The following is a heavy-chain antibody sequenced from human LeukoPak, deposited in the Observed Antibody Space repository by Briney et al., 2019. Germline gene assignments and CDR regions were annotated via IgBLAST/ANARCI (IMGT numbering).Heavy chain of an antibody. CDR1: GGSISSYY. V-gene: IGHV4-59*01. D-gene: IGHD3-10*01. CDR2: IYYSGST. CDR3: PRKMVRGVHYAFDI. J-gene: IGHJ3*02. Sequence: SETLSLTCTVSGGSISSYYWSWLRQPPGKGLEWIGYIYYSGSTNYNPSLKSRVTISVDTSKNQFSLKLSSVTAADTAVYYCPRKMVRGVHYAFDIWGQGTIVTVSS.